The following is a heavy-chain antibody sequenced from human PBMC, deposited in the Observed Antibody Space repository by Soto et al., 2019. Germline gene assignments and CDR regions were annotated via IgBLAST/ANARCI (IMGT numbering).Heavy chain of an antibody. D-gene: IGHD4-17*01. CDR3: ARETNGDSQTRAFDI. J-gene: IGHJ3*02. V-gene: IGHV4-31*03. CDR2: IYYRGST. CDR1: GGSISSGGYY. Sequence: QVQLQESGPGLVKPSQTLSLTCTVSGGSISSGGYYWSWIRQHPGKGLEWIGYIYYRGSTYYHPSLKSRVTISVDTSTNQFSLKLSSVTAADTAVYYCARETNGDSQTRAFDIWGQGTMVTVSS.